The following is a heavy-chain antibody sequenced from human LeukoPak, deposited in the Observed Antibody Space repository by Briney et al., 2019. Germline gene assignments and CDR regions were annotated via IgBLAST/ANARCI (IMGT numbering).Heavy chain of an antibody. CDR3: ARELGGSYNWFDP. D-gene: IGHD3-16*01. CDR1: GYTFNAYY. CDR2: INPDSGGT. Sequence: ASVKVSCKASGYTFNAYYMHWMRQAPGQGLEWMGRINPDSGGTNFAQRFQGRVTMTRDTSISTVYMELRRLRSDDTAVYYCARELGGSYNWFDPWGQGTLVTVSS. V-gene: IGHV1-2*06. J-gene: IGHJ5*02.